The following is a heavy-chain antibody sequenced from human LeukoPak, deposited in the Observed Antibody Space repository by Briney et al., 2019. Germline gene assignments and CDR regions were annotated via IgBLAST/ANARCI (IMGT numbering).Heavy chain of an antibody. V-gene: IGHV1-3*01. J-gene: IGHJ4*02. CDR1: GYTFTSYA. Sequence: ASVKVSCKASGYTFTSYAMHWVRQAPGQRLEWMGWINAGNGNTKYSQKFQGRVTITRDTSARTAYMELSSLRSEDTAVYYCAYSSSWYLYYFDYWGQGTLVTVSS. CDR3: AYSSSWYLYYFDY. D-gene: IGHD6-13*01. CDR2: INAGNGNT.